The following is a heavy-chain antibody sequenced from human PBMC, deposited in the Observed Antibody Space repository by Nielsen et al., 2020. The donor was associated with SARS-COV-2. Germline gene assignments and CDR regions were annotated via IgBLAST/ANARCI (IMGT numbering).Heavy chain of an antibody. J-gene: IGHJ3*02. D-gene: IGHD6-19*01. CDR2: ISYDGSNK. V-gene: IGHV3-30*04. CDR3: ARESVTGTDAFDI. Sequence: GESLKISCAASGFTFSSYAMHWVRQAPGKGLEWVAVISYDGSNKYYADSVKGRFTISRDNSKNTLYLQVNSLRAEDTAVYYCARESVTGTDAFDIWGQGTVVTVSS. CDR1: GFTFSSYA.